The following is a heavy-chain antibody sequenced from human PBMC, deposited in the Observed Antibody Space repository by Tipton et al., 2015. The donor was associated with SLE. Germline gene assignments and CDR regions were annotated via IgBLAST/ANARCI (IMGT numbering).Heavy chain of an antibody. Sequence: TLSLTCTVSGASISSSSYYWVWFRQPPGKGLEWTGSVYYSGSTSYNPSLKSRVTISIDTSKRQFSLQLSSVTAADTAVYFCARDRDIVLEPVPIPPAFDIWGQGTTVTVSS. CDR3: ARDRDIVLEPVPIPPAFDI. CDR2: VYYSGST. D-gene: IGHD2-8*02. J-gene: IGHJ3*02. CDR1: GASISSSSYY. V-gene: IGHV4-39*07.